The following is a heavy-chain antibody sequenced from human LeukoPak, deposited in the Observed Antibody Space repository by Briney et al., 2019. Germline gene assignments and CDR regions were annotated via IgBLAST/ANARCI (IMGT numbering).Heavy chain of an antibody. CDR2: ISSSSSTI. J-gene: IGHJ6*03. CDR3: ARRIAVAGTYYYYYYMDV. CDR1: GFTFSSYS. D-gene: IGHD6-19*01. Sequence: PGGSLRLSCAASGFTFSSYSMNWVRQAPGKGLEWVSYISSSSSTIYYADSVKGRFTISRDNAKNSLYLQMNSLRAEDTAVYYCARRIAVAGTYYYYYYMDVWGKGTTVTVSS. V-gene: IGHV3-48*01.